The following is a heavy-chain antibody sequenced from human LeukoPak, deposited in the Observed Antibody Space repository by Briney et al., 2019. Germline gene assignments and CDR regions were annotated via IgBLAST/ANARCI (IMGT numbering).Heavy chain of an antibody. CDR2: LYWNGDK. J-gene: IGHJ4*02. Sequence: SGPTLVNPTQTLTLTCTFSGFSLSTSGVGVGWIRQPPGKALEWLALLYWNGDKRYSPSLKSRLTITKDTSKNQVVLTMTNMDPVDTATYYCAHEGIVVVPAASGYFDYWGQGTLVTVSS. CDR3: AHEGIVVVPAASGYFDY. CDR1: GFSLSTSGVG. D-gene: IGHD2-2*01. V-gene: IGHV2-5*01.